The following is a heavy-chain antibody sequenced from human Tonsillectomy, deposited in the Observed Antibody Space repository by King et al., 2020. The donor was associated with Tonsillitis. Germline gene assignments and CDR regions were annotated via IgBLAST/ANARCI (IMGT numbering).Heavy chain of an antibody. V-gene: IGHV3-23*04. CDR2: IMGRGGRS. CDR3: AKGFMTTVVTQEFPPD. CDR1: GFTFSSDA. J-gene: IGHJ4*02. Sequence: VQLVESGGGLVQPGGSLRLSFAASGFTFSSDAMNWVRQAPGKGLEWVSAIMGRGGRSYCAVSGKGRFTISRDNSKNTLYLQMNSLRAEDTAVYYCAKGFMTTVVTQEFPPDWGQGTLVTVSS. D-gene: IGHD4-23*01.